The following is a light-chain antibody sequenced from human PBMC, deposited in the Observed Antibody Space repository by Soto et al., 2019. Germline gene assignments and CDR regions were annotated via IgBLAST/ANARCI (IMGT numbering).Light chain of an antibody. CDR3: QHYNSYSEA. CDR1: QSISSW. V-gene: IGKV1-5*01. CDR2: DAS. J-gene: IGKJ1*01. Sequence: DIQMTQSPSALSASVGDRATITCRASQSISSWLAWYQQKPGKAPKLLIYDASTLQSGVPSRYSGSGSGTESTLPISSLQPDDVETYYCQHYNSYSEAFGQGTKVDIK.